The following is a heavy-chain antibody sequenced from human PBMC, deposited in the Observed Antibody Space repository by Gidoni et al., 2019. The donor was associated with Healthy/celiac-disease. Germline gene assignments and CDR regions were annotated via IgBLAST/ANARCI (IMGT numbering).Heavy chain of an antibody. J-gene: IGHJ4*02. Sequence: EVQLLESGGGLVQPGGSLSLSCAASGFTFRSFAMSWVRQAPGKGREWVSAISGSVGCIYYADSVKGRFTISRDNSKNTLYLQMNSLRAEDAALYYCALGVVVVPAAYYDYWGQGTLVTVSS. CDR3: ALGVVVVPAAYYDY. D-gene: IGHD2-2*01. CDR1: GFTFRSFA. CDR2: ISGSVGCI. V-gene: IGHV3-23*01.